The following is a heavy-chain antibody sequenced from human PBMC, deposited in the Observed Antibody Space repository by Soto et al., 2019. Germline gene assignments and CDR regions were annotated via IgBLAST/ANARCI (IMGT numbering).Heavy chain of an antibody. V-gene: IGHV3-48*01. CDR3: ARDLGGYSYEPYYDYYGMDV. CDR1: GFTFSSYS. D-gene: IGHD5-18*01. CDR2: ISSSSSTI. J-gene: IGHJ6*02. Sequence: EVQLVESGGGLVQPGGSLRLSCAASGFTFSSYSMNWVRQAPGKGLEWVSYISSSSSTIYYADSVKGRFTISRDNAKNSLYLQMNSLRAEDTAVYYCARDLGGYSYEPYYDYYGMDVWGQGTTVTVSS.